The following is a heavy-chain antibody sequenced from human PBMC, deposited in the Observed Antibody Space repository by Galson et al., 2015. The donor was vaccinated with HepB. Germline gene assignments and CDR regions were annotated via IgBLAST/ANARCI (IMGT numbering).Heavy chain of an antibody. CDR2: ISYDGSNK. CDR3: AKDPYLYSALAGTMAGFDY. V-gene: IGHV3-30*18. J-gene: IGHJ4*01. CDR1: GFTFSNYG. Sequence: SLRLSCAASGFTFSNYGMHWVRQAPGKGLEWVAVISYDGSNKYYADSVKGRFTISRDNSKNTLYLQMNSLRAEDTALYYCAKDPYLYSALAGTMAGFDYSGHGTLIFGS. D-gene: IGHD6-19*01.